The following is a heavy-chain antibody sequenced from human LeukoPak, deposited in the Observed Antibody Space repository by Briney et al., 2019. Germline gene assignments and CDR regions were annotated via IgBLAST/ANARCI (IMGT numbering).Heavy chain of an antibody. J-gene: IGHJ4*02. D-gene: IGHD3-10*01. Sequence: PGGSLRLSCAASGFIFSGYDMHWVRQATGKGLEWVSAIGTAGDTYYPGSVKGRFTISRENAKNSLYLQMNSLRAGDTAVYYCARGGRGVITNDFDYWGQGTLVTVSS. CDR1: GFIFSGYD. CDR2: IGTAGDT. CDR3: ARGGRGVITNDFDY. V-gene: IGHV3-13*01.